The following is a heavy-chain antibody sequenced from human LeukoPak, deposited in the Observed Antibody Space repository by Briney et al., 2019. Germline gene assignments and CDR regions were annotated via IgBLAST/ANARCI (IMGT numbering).Heavy chain of an antibody. Sequence: SETLSLTCTVSGGSISSYYWSWIRQPPGKGLEWIGYIYYSGSTNYNPSLESRVTISVDTSKYQFSLKLRSVTAADTAVYYCARFGYVETTVATPIKYYFAMDVWGQGTTVTVSS. V-gene: IGHV4-59*01. CDR2: IYYSGST. J-gene: IGHJ6*02. D-gene: IGHD4-23*01. CDR1: GGSISSYY. CDR3: ARFGYVETTVATPIKYYFAMDV.